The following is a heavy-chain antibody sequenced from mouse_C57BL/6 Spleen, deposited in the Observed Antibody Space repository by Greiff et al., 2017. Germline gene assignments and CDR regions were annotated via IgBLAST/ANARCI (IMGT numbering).Heavy chain of an antibody. Sequence: VQLQQSGPELVKPGASVKISCKASGYSFTGYYMNWVKQSPEKSLEWIGEINPSTGGTTYNQKFKAKATLTVYKSSSTAYMQLKSLTSEDSAVYYCARGGFYGSTQFAYWGQGTLVTVSA. CDR3: ARGGFYGSTQFAY. V-gene: IGHV1-42*01. CDR1: GYSFTGYY. D-gene: IGHD1-1*01. J-gene: IGHJ3*01. CDR2: INPSTGGT.